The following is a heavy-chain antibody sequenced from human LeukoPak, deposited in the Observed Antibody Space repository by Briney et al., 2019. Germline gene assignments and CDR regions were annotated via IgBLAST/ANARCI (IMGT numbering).Heavy chain of an antibody. J-gene: IGHJ5*02. Sequence: ASVKVSCKASGYTFTGYYMHWVRQAPGQGLEWMGWINPNSGGTNYAQKFQGRVTMTRDTSISTAYMELSRLRSDDTAVYYCARGNGDYGGWFDPWGQGTLVTVSS. D-gene: IGHD4-17*01. CDR2: INPNSGGT. CDR1: GYTFTGYY. CDR3: ARGNGDYGGWFDP. V-gene: IGHV1-2*02.